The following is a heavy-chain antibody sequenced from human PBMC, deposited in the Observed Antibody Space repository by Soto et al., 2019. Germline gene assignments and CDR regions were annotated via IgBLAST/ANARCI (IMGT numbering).Heavy chain of an antibody. D-gene: IGHD3-3*01. CDR3: ATGYYDFWSGYYGPHYYYYGMDV. V-gene: IGHV4-61*01. CDR1: GGSVSSGSYY. J-gene: IGHJ6*02. Sequence: QVQLQESGPGLVKPSETLSLTCTVSGGSVSSGSYYWSWIRQPPGKGLEWIGYIYYSGSTNYNPSLKSRVTISVDTSKNQFSLKLSSVTAADTAVYYCATGYYDFWSGYYGPHYYYYGMDVWGQGTTVTVSS. CDR2: IYYSGST.